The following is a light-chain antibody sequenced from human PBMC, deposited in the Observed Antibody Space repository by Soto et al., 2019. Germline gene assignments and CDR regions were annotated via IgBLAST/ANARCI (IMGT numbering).Light chain of an antibody. CDR1: QGIRNY. CDR3: QYLNSFPLT. CDR2: LAS. J-gene: IGKJ4*01. V-gene: IGKV1-9*01. Sequence: IQLTQSPSSLSASVGDRVTITCRASQGIRNYLAWYQQKPGKAPILLIYLASTLQGGVPSRFSGSGSGTDFSLTISSLQPEDVATYYCQYLNSFPLTFGGGTKVELK.